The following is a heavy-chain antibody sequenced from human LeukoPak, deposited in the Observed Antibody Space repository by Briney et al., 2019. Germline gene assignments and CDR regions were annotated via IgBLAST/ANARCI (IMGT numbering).Heavy chain of an antibody. CDR3: ARDQIWFGELSASSFDY. CDR1: GYTFTSYG. CDR2: ISAYNGNT. V-gene: IGHV1-18*01. Sequence: ASVKVSCKASGYTFTSYGISWVRQAPGQGLEWMGWISAYNGNTNYAQKLQGRVTMTTDTSTSTAYMELRSLRSDDTAVYYCARDQIWFGELSASSFDYWGQGTLVTVSS. J-gene: IGHJ4*02. D-gene: IGHD3-10*01.